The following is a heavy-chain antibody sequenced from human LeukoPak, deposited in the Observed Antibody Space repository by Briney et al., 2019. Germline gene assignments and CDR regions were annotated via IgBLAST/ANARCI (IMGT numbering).Heavy chain of an antibody. J-gene: IGHJ4*02. CDR2: ISAYNGDT. CDR1: NYAFASYG. V-gene: IGHV1-18*01. CDR3: ARFRAGVGEPYGDY. D-gene: IGHD3-10*01. Sequence: ASVKVSCKASNYAFASYGISWVRQAPGQGLEWMGWISAYNGDTIYAQKLQGRVTMTTDTSTSTAYMELRSLRSDDTAVYYCARFRAGVGEPYGDYWGQGTLVTVSS.